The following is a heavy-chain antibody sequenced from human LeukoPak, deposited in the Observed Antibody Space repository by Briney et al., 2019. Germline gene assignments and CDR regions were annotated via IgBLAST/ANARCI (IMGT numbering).Heavy chain of an antibody. CDR2: INHSGST. D-gene: IGHD7-27*01. Sequence: SETLSLTCTVSGGSFSGYYWSWIRQPPGKGLEWIGEINHSGSTNYNPSLKSRVTISVDTSKNQFSLKLSSVTAADTAVYYCARVWGSRWYFDLWGRGTLVTVSS. CDR1: GGSFSGYY. V-gene: IGHV4-34*01. J-gene: IGHJ2*01. CDR3: ARVWGSRWYFDL.